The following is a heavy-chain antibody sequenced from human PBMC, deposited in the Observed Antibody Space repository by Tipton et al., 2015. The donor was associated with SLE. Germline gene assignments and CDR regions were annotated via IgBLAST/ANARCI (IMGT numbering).Heavy chain of an antibody. CDR3: ARQVARGLWYFDL. CDR2: IYHTGRT. Sequence: TLSLTCAVSGYSISSGYYWGWIRRPPGKALDWIGTIYHTGRTYYNPSLKSRVTISVDTSGNQFSLKLSSVTAADTAVYYCARQVARGLWYFDLWGRGTLVTVSS. CDR1: GYSISSGYY. D-gene: IGHD3/OR15-3a*01. V-gene: IGHV4-38-2*01. J-gene: IGHJ2*01.